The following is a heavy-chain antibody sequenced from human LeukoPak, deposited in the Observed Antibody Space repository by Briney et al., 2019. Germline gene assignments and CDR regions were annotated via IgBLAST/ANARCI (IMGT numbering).Heavy chain of an antibody. J-gene: IGHJ4*02. CDR3: VIVRGYFDSSGSDY. CDR1: GFTFSSYT. CDR2: ITNNGGNT. V-gene: IGHV3-64D*06. D-gene: IGHD3-9*01. Sequence: GGSLRLSCSASGFTFSSYTIHWVRQAPGKGLEFVSAITNNGGNTYSADSVKGRFTISRDNSKNTVYLQMSSLRAEDTAVYYCVIVRGYFDSSGSDYWGQGTLVTVSS.